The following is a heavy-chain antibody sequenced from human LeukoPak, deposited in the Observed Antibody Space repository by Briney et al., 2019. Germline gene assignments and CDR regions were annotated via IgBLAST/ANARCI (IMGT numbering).Heavy chain of an antibody. CDR3: ARDQASETFDY. J-gene: IGHJ4*02. Sequence: GASVKVSCKASGYTFTSYYMHWVRQAPRQGLEWMGIINPSGGSTSYAQKFQGRVTMTRDTSTSTVYMELSSLRSEDTAVYYCARDQASETFDYWGQGTLVTVSS. CDR1: GYTFTSYY. CDR2: INPSGGST. V-gene: IGHV1-46*01.